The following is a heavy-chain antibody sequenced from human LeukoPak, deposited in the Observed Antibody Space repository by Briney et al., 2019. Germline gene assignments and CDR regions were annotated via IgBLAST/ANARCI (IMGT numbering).Heavy chain of an antibody. CDR2: INHSGST. J-gene: IGHJ4*02. CDR1: GGSFSGYY. CDR3: ARDQSNYGSYDY. D-gene: IGHD4-11*01. Sequence: SETLSLTCAVYGGSFSGYYWSWIRQPPVKGLEWIGEINHSGSTNYNPSLKSRVTISVGTSKNQFSLKLSSVTAADTAVYYCARDQSNYGSYDYWGQGTLVTVSS. V-gene: IGHV4-34*01.